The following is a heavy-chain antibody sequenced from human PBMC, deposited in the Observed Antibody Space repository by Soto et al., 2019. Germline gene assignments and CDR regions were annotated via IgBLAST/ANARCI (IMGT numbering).Heavy chain of an antibody. V-gene: IGHV1-18*01. CDR1: GYTFTSYG. J-gene: IGHJ4*02. CDR2: ISAYNGNT. D-gene: IGHD6-13*01. CDR3: ARDHAGQDSSSCYGPPNFDY. Sequence: ASVKVSCKASGYTFTSYGISWVRQAPGQGLEWMGWISAYNGNTNYAQKLQGRVTMTTDTSTSTAYMERRSLRSDDTAVYYCARDHAGQDSSSCYGPPNFDYWGQGTLVTVSS.